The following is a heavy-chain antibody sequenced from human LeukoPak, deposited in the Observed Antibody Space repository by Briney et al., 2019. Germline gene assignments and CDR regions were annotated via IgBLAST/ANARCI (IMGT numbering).Heavy chain of an antibody. V-gene: IGHV4-34*01. CDR1: GGSFSGYY. CDR3: ARGVGRGGNYHGSGSYHNWFDP. Sequence: SETLSLTCAVYGGSFSGYYWSWIRQPPGKGLEWIGEINHSGSTNYNPSLKSRVTISVDTPKNQFSLKLSSVTAADTAVYYCARGVGRGGNYHGSGSYHNWFDPWGQGTLVTVSS. D-gene: IGHD3-10*01. CDR2: INHSGST. J-gene: IGHJ5*02.